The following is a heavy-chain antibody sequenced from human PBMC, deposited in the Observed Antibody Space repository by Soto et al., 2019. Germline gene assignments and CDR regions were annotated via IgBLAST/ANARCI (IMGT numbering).Heavy chain of an antibody. CDR2: IIPILGIA. CDR1: GGTFSSYT. D-gene: IGHD3-10*01. CDR3: ARDLNYYGSGSYHQNFDY. J-gene: IGHJ4*02. Sequence: QVQLVQSGAAVKKPGSSVKVSCKASGGTFSSYTISWVRQAPGQGLEWMGRIIPILGIANYAQKFQGRVTITADKSTSTAYMELSSLRSEDTAVYYCARDLNYYGSGSYHQNFDYWGQGTLVTVSS. V-gene: IGHV1-69*08.